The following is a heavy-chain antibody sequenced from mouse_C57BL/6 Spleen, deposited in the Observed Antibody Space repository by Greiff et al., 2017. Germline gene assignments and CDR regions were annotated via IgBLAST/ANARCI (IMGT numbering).Heavy chain of an antibody. CDR1: GFTFSSYA. J-gene: IGHJ2*01. CDR2: ISSGGDYI. V-gene: IGHV5-9-1*02. CDR3: TRELKGYYFDD. D-gene: IGHD1-3*01. Sequence: EVHLVESGEGLVKPGGSLKLSCAASGFTFSSYAMSWVRQTPEKRLEWVAYISSGGDYIYYADTVKGRFTISRDNARNTLYLQMSSLKSEDTAMYYCTRELKGYYFDDWGQGTTLTVSS.